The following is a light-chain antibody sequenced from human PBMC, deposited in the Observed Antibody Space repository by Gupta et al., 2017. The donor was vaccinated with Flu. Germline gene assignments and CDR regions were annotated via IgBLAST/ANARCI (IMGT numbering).Light chain of an antibody. CDR1: QSIARY. CDR2: VAS. V-gene: IGKV1-39*01. CDR3: QQSSTTPHT. J-gene: IGKJ1*01. Sequence: PMTPSPSSLSASVGDRVTITCRASQSIARYVNWYQQKLGEAPKLLIYVASNLQSGVPSRFSGSGSGTDFTLTISSLQPEDFATYYCQQSSTTPHTFGQGTKVEIK.